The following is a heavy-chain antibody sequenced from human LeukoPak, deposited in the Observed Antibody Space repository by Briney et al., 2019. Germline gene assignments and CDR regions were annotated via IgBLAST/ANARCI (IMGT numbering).Heavy chain of an antibody. CDR2: IRYDGSNK. V-gene: IGHV3-30*02. J-gene: IGHJ4*02. Sequence: GGSLRLSCAASGFTFSSYGMHWVRQAPGKGLEWVAFIRYDGSNKYYADSVKGRFTISRDNSKNTLYLQMNSLRAEDTAVYYCAKDRGEAVARKPEGLDYWGQGTLVTVSS. D-gene: IGHD6-19*01. CDR1: GFTFSSYG. CDR3: AKDRGEAVARKPEGLDY.